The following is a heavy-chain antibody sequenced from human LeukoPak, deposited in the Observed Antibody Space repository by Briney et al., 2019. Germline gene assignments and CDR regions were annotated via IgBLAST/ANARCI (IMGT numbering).Heavy chain of an antibody. CDR2: INESGST. V-gene: IGHV4-34*01. CDR3: ARVFGQQLGAFDI. Sequence: SETPSLTCAVYGGSISGHYWSWIRQPPGKGLEGIEEINESGSTNHNPSLKSRVTTSVDTSKNQFSLKLNSVTAADTAIYYCARVFGQQLGAFDIWGQGTMVTVSS. J-gene: IGHJ3*02. CDR1: GGSISGHY. D-gene: IGHD6-13*01.